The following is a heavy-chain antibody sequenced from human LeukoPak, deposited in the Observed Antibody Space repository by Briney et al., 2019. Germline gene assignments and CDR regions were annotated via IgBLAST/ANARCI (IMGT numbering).Heavy chain of an antibody. D-gene: IGHD4-11*01. CDR3: ARVRATVTTIGAFDI. Sequence: RASVKVSCKASGYTFTDYHIYWLRQAPGQGLEWMGWNNPNSGGTNYAQKFQGRVTMTRDTSISTAYMELSRLRSDDTAVYYCARVRATVTTIGAFDIWGQGTMVTVSS. J-gene: IGHJ3*02. V-gene: IGHV1-2*02. CDR2: NNPNSGGT. CDR1: GYTFTDYH.